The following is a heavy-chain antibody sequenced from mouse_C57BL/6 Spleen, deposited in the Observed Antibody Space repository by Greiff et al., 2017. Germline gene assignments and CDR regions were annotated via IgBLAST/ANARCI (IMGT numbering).Heavy chain of an antibody. V-gene: IGHV5-9-1*02. CDR1: GFTFSSYA. CDR3: TRDGGSGTSFAY. D-gene: IGHD4-1*01. CDR2: ISSGGDYI. J-gene: IGHJ3*01. Sequence: EVKLVESGEGLVKPGGSLKLSCAASGFTFSSYAMSWVRQTPEKRLEWVAYISSGGDYIYYADTVKGRFTISRDNARNTLYLQMSSLKSEDTAMYYCTRDGGSGTSFAYWGQGTLVTVSA.